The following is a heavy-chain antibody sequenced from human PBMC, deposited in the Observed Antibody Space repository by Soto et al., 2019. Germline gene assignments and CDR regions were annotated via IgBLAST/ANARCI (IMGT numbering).Heavy chain of an antibody. D-gene: IGHD2-15*01. CDR2: ISYDGSNK. CDR1: GFTFSSYG. J-gene: IGHJ4*02. V-gene: IGHV3-30*18. CDR3: AKFYSGGSDAEY. Sequence: QVQLVESGGGVVQPGRSLRLSCAASGFTFSSYGMHWVRQAPGKGLEWVAVISYDGSNKYYADSVKGRFTISSDNSKNTLYLQMNSLRAEDTAVYYCAKFYSGGSDAEYWGQGTLVTVSS.